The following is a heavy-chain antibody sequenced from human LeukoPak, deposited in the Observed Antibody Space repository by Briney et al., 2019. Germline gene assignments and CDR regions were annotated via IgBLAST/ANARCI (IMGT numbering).Heavy chain of an antibody. J-gene: IGHJ4*02. V-gene: IGHV3-33*03. D-gene: IGHD2-15*01. CDR3: AKPTRGSGGSFLIDY. Sequence: PGGSLRLSCQASGCSFSDYGMHGLRQAPGKGLEWVALICYDGSYKYYAHSVKGRFTVSRDNSKNTLYLQMNSLRAEDTAMYYCAKPTRGSGGSFLIDYWGQGTLVTVSS. CDR2: ICYDGSYK. CDR1: GCSFSDYG.